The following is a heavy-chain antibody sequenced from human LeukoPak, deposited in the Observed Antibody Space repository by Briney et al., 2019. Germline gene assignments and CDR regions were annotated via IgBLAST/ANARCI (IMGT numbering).Heavy chain of an antibody. CDR1: GGSISSYY. D-gene: IGHD1-26*01. J-gene: IGHJ3*02. Sequence: PSETLSLTCTVSGGSISSYYWSWIRQPPGKGLEWIGYISYSGTTNYNPSLKSRLTISRDTSKNQFSLRLSSVTAADTAVYYCARDWESLSGSYYVFDIWSQGTMVTVSS. CDR3: ARDWESLSGSYYVFDI. CDR2: ISYSGTT. V-gene: IGHV4-59*01.